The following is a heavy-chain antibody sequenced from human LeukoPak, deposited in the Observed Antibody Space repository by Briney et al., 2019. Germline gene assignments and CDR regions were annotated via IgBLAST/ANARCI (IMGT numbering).Heavy chain of an antibody. CDR2: IDARSGIT. CDR1: GFTFRIFG. CDR3: ARTYDFGRGPPGDAFDN. V-gene: IGHV3-48*04. J-gene: IGHJ3*02. Sequence: GGSLRLSCAASGFTFRIFGLNWVRQAPGKGPEWVSYIDARSGITYYADSVQGRFTISRDDARESVFLQMDGLRVDDAAVYYCARTYDFGRGPPGDAFDNWGPGTWVIVSS. D-gene: IGHD3-3*01.